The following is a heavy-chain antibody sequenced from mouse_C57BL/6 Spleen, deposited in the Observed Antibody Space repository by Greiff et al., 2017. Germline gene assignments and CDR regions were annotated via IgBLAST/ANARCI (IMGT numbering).Heavy chain of an antibody. D-gene: IGHD3-3*01. V-gene: IGHV1-80*01. CDR3: ARGTRYFDV. CDR2: IYPGDGDT. Sequence: QVQLQQSGAELVKPGASVKISCKASGYAFSSYWMSWVKQRPGKGLEWIGQIYPGDGDTNYNGKFKGKATLTADKSSSTAYMQLSSLTSEDSAVYFCARGTRYFDVWGTGTTVTVSS. J-gene: IGHJ1*03. CDR1: GYAFSSYW.